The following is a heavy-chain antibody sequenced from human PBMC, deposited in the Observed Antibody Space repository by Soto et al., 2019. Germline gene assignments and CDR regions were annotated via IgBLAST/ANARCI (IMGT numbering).Heavy chain of an antibody. J-gene: IGHJ5*02. Sequence: GGSLRLSCAASGFTFSDYYMNWIRQAPGKGLGWVSYISRSGTVIYYADSVKGRFTISRDNAKNSLYLQMNSLRAEDTAVYYCAIGLESGDYVDSFDPWGQGTLVTVSS. CDR3: AIGLESGDYVDSFDP. D-gene: IGHD4-17*01. V-gene: IGHV3-11*01. CDR1: GFTFSDYY. CDR2: ISRSGTVI.